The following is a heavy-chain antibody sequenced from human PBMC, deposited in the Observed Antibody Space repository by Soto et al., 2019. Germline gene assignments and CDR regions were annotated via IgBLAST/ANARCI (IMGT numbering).Heavy chain of an antibody. J-gene: IGHJ6*02. CDR2: IWYDGSNK. Sequence: AGGSLRLSCAASGFTFSSYGMHWVRQAPGKXLEWVAVIWYDGSNKYYADSVKGRFTISRDNSKNTLYLQMNSLRAEDTAVYYCARGLYCGGDCYSRPLGYYYGMDVWGQGTTVTVSS. V-gene: IGHV3-33*01. D-gene: IGHD2-21*02. CDR1: GFTFSSYG. CDR3: ARGLYCGGDCYSRPLGYYYGMDV.